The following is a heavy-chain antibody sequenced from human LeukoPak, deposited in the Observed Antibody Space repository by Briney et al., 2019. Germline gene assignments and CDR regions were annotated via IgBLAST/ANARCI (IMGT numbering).Heavy chain of an antibody. CDR2: IKQDRSEK. J-gene: IGHJ4*02. CDR3: ARLREIPVFGVVTKSTSYFDY. D-gene: IGHD3-3*01. Sequence: GGSLRLSCAASGFTFTNYWMSWVRQAPGKGLELVANIKQDRSEKHYVDSVKGRFTISRDNAKNSLYLQMNSLRAEDTAVYYCARLREIPVFGVVTKSTSYFDYWGQGTLVTVSS. V-gene: IGHV3-7*01. CDR1: GFTFTNYW.